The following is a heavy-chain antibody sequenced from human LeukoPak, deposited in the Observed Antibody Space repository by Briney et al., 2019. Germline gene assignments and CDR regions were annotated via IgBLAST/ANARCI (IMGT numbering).Heavy chain of an antibody. V-gene: IGHV4-39*01. Sequence: PSETLSLTCTVSGDSISTSYYWGWIRHSPGKGLELSGSIYYSGTTYFNPSLKSRVTISVDTSKNHFSLRLSSVTAADTAVYYCARHRGTEASSIADWGQGTLVTVSS. CDR2: IYYSGTT. J-gene: IGHJ4*02. CDR3: ARHRGTEASSIAD. CDR1: GDSISTSYY. D-gene: IGHD6-13*01.